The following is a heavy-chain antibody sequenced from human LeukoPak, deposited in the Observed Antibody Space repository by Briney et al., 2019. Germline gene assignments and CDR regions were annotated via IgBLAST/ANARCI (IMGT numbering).Heavy chain of an antibody. V-gene: IGHV3-15*07. CDR2: IKSLSDGGTA. D-gene: IGHD3/OR15-3a*01. J-gene: IGHJ4*02. Sequence: PGGSLRLSCAASGFTFSSYGMHWVRQAPGMGLEWIGQIKSLSDGGTADYAAPVQGRFTISRDDSRNTLYLDMSRLAFDDTGVYYCATTSLGGQILMIWYFDNWGQGTLVSVSS. CDR1: GFTFSSYG. CDR3: ATTSLGGQILMIWYFDN.